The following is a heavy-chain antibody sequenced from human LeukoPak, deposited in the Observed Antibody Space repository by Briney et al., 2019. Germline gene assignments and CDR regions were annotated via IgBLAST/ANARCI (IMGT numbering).Heavy chain of an antibody. Sequence: GGSLRLSCAASGFTFSSYAMSWVRQAPGKGLEWVSAISGSGGSTYYADSVKGRFTISRDNSKNTLYLQMNSLRAEDTAVYYCAKDLKQQLVEYYYYMDDWGKGTTVTVSS. J-gene: IGHJ6*03. V-gene: IGHV3-23*01. D-gene: IGHD6-13*01. CDR2: ISGSGGST. CDR1: GFTFSSYA. CDR3: AKDLKQQLVEYYYYMDD.